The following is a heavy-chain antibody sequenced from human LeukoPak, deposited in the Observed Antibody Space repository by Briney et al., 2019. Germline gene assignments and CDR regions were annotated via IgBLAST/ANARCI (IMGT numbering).Heavy chain of an antibody. CDR1: GGSISSYY. CDR3: ARGPGYDSSGYYYPQPFDY. CDR2: IYTSGST. V-gene: IGHV4-4*07. D-gene: IGHD3-22*01. J-gene: IGHJ4*02. Sequence: SETLSLTCTVSGGSISSYYWSWIRQPAGKGLEWIGRIYTSGSTNYNPSLKSRVTMSVDTSKNQFSLKLSSVTAADTAVYYCARGPGYDSSGYYYPQPFDYWGQGTPVTVSS.